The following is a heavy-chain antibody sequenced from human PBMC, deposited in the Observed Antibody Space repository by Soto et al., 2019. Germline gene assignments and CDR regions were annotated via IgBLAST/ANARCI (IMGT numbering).Heavy chain of an antibody. CDR1: GGSISSYY. Sequence: SETLSLTCTVSGGSISSYYWSWIRQPAGKGLEWIGRIYTSGSTNYNPSLKSRVTMSVDTSKNQFSLKPSSVTAADTAVYYCARDLYYDFWSGYYYFDYWGQGTLVTVSS. CDR3: ARDLYYDFWSGYYYFDY. CDR2: IYTSGST. D-gene: IGHD3-3*01. V-gene: IGHV4-4*07. J-gene: IGHJ4*02.